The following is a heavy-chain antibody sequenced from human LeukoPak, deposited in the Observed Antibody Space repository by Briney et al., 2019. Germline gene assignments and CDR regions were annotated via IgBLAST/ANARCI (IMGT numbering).Heavy chain of an antibody. CDR1: GGSINSYY. CDR3: ARDGYSGNDGL. V-gene: IGHV4-59*01. J-gene: IGHJ4*02. D-gene: IGHD5-12*01. Sequence: KPSETLSLTCTVSGGSINSYYWSWIRQPPGKGLEWIGYIYYSGSTNYNPSLKSRVTISVDTSKNQFSLKLSSVTAADTAVYYCARDGYSGNDGLWGQGTLVTVSS. CDR2: IYYSGST.